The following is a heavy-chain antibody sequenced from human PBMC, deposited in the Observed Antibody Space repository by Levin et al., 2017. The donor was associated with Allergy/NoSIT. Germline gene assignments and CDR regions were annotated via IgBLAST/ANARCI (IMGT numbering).Heavy chain of an antibody. D-gene: IGHD5-12*01. CDR1: GGTFSSYT. J-gene: IGHJ4*02. V-gene: IGHV1-69*13. CDR3: ARDIGRHGPQRPEYSGYDYFNY. Sequence: EASVKVSCKASGGTFSSYTISWVRQAPGQGLEWMGGIIPIFGTGYYAQKFQGRVTITADESTSTAYMELSSLRSEDTAVYYCARDIGRHGPQRPEYSGYDYFNYWGQGTLVTVSS. CDR2: IIPIFGTG.